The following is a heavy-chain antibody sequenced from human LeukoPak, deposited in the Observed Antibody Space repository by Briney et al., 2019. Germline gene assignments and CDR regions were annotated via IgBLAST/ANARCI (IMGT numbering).Heavy chain of an antibody. Sequence: PGGSLRLSCAASGFTFSSYSMNWVRQAPGKGLEWVSYISSSGSTIYYADSVKGRFTISRDNAKNSLYLQMNSLRAEDTAVYYCARDHYDILTGYYGGPHDYWGQGTLVTVSS. D-gene: IGHD3-9*01. V-gene: IGHV3-48*04. CDR2: ISSSGSTI. J-gene: IGHJ4*02. CDR1: GFTFSSYS. CDR3: ARDHYDILTGYYGGPHDY.